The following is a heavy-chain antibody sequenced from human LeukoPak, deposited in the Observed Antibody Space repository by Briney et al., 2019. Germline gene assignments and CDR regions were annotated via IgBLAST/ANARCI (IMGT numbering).Heavy chain of an antibody. V-gene: IGHV4-39*07. CDR1: GGSISSSSYC. J-gene: IGHJ4*02. Sequence: SETLSLTCTVSGGSISSSSYCWGWIRQPPGKGLEWIGSICYSGSTFYNPSLKSRVTLSVDTSKNQFSLKLSSVTAADTAVYYCARYLKGPVMVVYYFDYWGQGTLVTVSS. CDR2: ICYSGST. D-gene: IGHD5-18*01. CDR3: ARYLKGPVMVVYYFDY.